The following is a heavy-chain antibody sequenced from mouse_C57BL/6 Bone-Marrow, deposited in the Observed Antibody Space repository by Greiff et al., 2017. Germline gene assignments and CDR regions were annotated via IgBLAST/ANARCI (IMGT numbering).Heavy chain of an antibody. Sequence: EVKLPESGPGLVKPSQSLSLTCSVTGYSITSGYYWNWLRQFPGNKLEWMGSISYDGSNNSNQSLKNRISITRDTSKNQFFLKLNSVPTEDTATYYCARAATVVGYWGKGTTLTVSS. CDR1: GYSITSGYY. CDR2: ISYDGSN. J-gene: IGHJ2*01. CDR3: ARAATVVGY. D-gene: IGHD1-1*01. V-gene: IGHV3-6*01.